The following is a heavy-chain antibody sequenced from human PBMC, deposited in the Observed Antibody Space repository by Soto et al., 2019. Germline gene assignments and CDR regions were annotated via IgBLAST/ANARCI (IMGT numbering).Heavy chain of an antibody. CDR1: GFTFSYYA. Sequence: QVQLVESGGGVVQPGTSLTLSCAASGFTFSYYAMHWVRQAPGKGLEWVAAMSFDGTRYYADSVKGRSTISRDSARNTVFLQTSGLRVDDTALYYCTRGRPLPSMNTGDEPLDIWGQGTMVTVSS. J-gene: IGHJ3*02. CDR3: TRGRPLPSMNTGDEPLDI. D-gene: IGHD3-16*01. CDR2: MSFDGTR. V-gene: IGHV3-30*03.